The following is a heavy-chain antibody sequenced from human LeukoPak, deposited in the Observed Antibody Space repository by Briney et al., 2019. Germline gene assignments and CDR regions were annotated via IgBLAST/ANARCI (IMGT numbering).Heavy chain of an antibody. V-gene: IGHV3-23*01. CDR2: VSGIGAHT. CDR1: GGSISSSSYY. Sequence: ETLSLTCTVSGGSISSSSYYWGWIRQAPGKGLQCVSAVSGIGAHTYYADSVKGRFTISRDNSRDTLYLQMNSLRAEDTAIYICAKDCGTYPYFLDVWGKGTTVIVSS. CDR3: AKDCGTYPYFLDV. D-gene: IGHD1-26*01. J-gene: IGHJ6*03.